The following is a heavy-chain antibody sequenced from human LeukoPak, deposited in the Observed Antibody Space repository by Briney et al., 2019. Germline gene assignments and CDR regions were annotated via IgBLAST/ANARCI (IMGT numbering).Heavy chain of an antibody. J-gene: IGHJ4*02. CDR1: GYTLTELS. CDR2: FDPEDGET. CDR3: ATVRRWLLIFDY. Sequence: VASVKVSCKVSGYTLTELSMHWVRQAPGKGLEWMGGFDPEDGETIYAQEFQGRVTMTEDTSTDTAYMELSSLRSEDTAVYYCATVRRWLLIFDYWGQGTLVTVSS. V-gene: IGHV1-24*01. D-gene: IGHD3-9*01.